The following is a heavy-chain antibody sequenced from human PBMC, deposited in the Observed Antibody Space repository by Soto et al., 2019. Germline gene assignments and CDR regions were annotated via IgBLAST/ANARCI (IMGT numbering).Heavy chain of an antibody. V-gene: IGHV4-39*01. D-gene: IGHD1-26*01. CDR2: IYYSGST. CDR1: GGSISSSSYY. J-gene: IGHJ4*02. CDR3: TTWRSRFNFAY. Sequence: NPSETLSLTCTVSGGSISSSSYYWGWIRQPPGKGLEWIGSIYYSGSTYYNPSLKSRVTISVDTSKNQFSLKLSSVTAEDTAVYYCTTWRSRFNFAYWGQGALVTVSS.